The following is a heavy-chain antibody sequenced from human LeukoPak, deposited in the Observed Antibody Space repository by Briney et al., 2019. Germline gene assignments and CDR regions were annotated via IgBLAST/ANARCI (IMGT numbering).Heavy chain of an antibody. D-gene: IGHD3-22*01. J-gene: IGHJ4*02. V-gene: IGHV5-51*01. Sequence: GESLKISCKGSGYSFTTYRIGWVRQMPGKGLEWMGVVTPGDSDTRYSPSFQGQVTISADKSISTAYLQWSSLKASDTAMYYCARHLDDSSGYYYRTMYYFDYWGQGTLVTVSS. CDR3: ARHLDDSSGYYYRTMYYFDY. CDR1: GYSFTTYR. CDR2: VTPGDSDT.